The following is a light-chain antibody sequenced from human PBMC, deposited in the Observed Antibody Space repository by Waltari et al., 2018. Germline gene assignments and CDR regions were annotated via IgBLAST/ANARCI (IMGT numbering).Light chain of an antibody. CDR3: QSYDSNSVI. CDR2: EDN. CDR1: SGSIASNF. V-gene: IGLV6-57*03. Sequence: TRSSGSIASNFVQWYQQRPGSAPTTVIYEDNQRPSGVPDRFSGSIDSSSNSASLTISGLKTEDEADYYCQSYDSNSVIFGGGTKLTVL. J-gene: IGLJ2*01.